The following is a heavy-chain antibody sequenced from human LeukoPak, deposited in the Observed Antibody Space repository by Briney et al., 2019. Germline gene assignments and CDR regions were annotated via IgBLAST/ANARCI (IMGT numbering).Heavy chain of an antibody. CDR2: INHSGST. CDR1: GGSFSGYY. V-gene: IGHV4-34*01. D-gene: IGHD1-26*01. J-gene: IGHJ4*02. CDR3: ARDIREVGESHYFDY. Sequence: SETLSLTCAVYGGSFSGYYWSWIRQPPGKGLEWIGEINHSGSTNYNPSLKSRVTISVDTSKNQFSLKLSSVTAADTAVYYCARDIREVGESHYFDYWGQGTLVTVTS.